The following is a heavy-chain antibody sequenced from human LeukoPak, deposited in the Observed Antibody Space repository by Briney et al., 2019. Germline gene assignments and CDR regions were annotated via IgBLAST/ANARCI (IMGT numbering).Heavy chain of an antibody. CDR3: ARGPRYVPYFDS. D-gene: IGHD2-15*01. V-gene: IGHV1-2*02. CDR1: EDRDSYIMYY. J-gene: IGHJ4*02. Sequence: GASVKVSCKASEDRDSYIMYYMHWVRQAPGQGLEWMGWINPKSGGTNFAQKFQGRLTMTRDTAIDTIYMELRGLRYDDTAVYYCARGPRYVPYFDSWGQGSLVTVSS. CDR2: INPKSGGT.